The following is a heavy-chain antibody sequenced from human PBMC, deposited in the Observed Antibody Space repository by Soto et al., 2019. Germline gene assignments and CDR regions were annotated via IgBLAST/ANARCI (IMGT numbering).Heavy chain of an antibody. V-gene: IGHV3-33*01. J-gene: IGHJ2*01. D-gene: IGHD4-17*01. CDR1: GLTFSNYG. Sequence: QVQLVESGGGVAQPGRSLRLSCAASGLTFSNYGMHWVRQAPGKGLEWVASVWYDGSNKYYADSVKGRFTISRDNSKNLLYGEMNSLRVEDTAVYYWARDHRGDSNWYFDLWGRGTLVTVSS. CDR3: ARDHRGDSNWYFDL. CDR2: VWYDGSNK.